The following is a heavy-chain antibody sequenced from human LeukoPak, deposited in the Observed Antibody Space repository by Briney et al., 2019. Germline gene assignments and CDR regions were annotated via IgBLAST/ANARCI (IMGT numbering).Heavy chain of an antibody. Sequence: SETLSLTCTVSGGSISSYYWSWIRQPPGKGLEWIGYIYYSGSTNYNPSLKSRVTISVDTSKNQFSLKLSSVTAADTAVYYCARVLDYYYYYMDVWGKGTTVTISS. D-gene: IGHD1-1*01. CDR2: IYYSGST. J-gene: IGHJ6*03. CDR1: GGSISSYY. CDR3: ARVLDYYYYYMDV. V-gene: IGHV4-59*01.